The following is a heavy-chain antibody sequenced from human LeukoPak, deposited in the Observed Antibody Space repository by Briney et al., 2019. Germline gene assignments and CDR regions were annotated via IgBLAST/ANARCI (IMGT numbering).Heavy chain of an antibody. Sequence: SQTLSLTCTVSGGSISSGSYYWSWIRQPAGKGLEWIGRIYTSGSTNYNPSLKSRVTISVDTSKNQFSLKLSSVTAADTAVYYCAREGSSWYDNWFDPWGQGTLVTVSS. CDR3: AREGSSWYDNWFDP. CDR2: IYTSGST. D-gene: IGHD6-13*01. V-gene: IGHV4-61*02. J-gene: IGHJ5*02. CDR1: GGSISSGSYY.